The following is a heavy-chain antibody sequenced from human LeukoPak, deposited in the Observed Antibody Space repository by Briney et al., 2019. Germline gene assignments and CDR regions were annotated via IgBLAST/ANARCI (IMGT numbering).Heavy chain of an antibody. D-gene: IGHD3-22*01. CDR1: GFSVSSNY. CDR2: IYGGGNT. J-gene: IGHJ4*02. Sequence: GGSLRLSCAASGFSVSSNYMTWVRQAPGKGLECVSVIYGGGNTYYADSVGGRFTISRDNSKNTLCLQMNSLRVEDTAMYYCARGRWSSSGYQDYWGRGTLVTVSS. V-gene: IGHV3-53*01. CDR3: ARGRWSSSGYQDY.